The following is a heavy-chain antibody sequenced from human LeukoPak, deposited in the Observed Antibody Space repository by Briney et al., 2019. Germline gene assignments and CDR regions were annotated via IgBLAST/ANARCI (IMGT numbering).Heavy chain of an antibody. CDR3: GRSASYDSNAFLDY. D-gene: IGHD3-22*01. CDR1: GFIFSNFW. Sequence: GGSLRLSCAASGFIFSNFWMSWARQAPGKGPEWVVHIEKDGSEKSYVDSVKGRFTISRDNAKNSVYLQMSSQRADDRAVYFCGRSASYDSNAFLDYWGQGTLVSVYS. V-gene: IGHV3-7*01. CDR2: IEKDGSEK. J-gene: IGHJ4*02.